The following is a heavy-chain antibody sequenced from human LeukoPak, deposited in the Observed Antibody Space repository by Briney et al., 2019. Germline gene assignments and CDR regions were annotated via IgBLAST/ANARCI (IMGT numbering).Heavy chain of an antibody. V-gene: IGHV4-61*02. CDR2: IYTSGST. J-gene: IGHJ4*02. CDR3: ARGDVEYSSTPDH. CDR1: GGSISSGSYY. Sequence: SQTLSLTCTVSGGSISSGSYYWSWIRQPAGKGLEWIGRIYTSGSTNYNPSLKSRVTISVDTSKNQFSLKLSSVTAADTAVYYCARGDVEYSSTPDHWGQGTLVTVSS. D-gene: IGHD6-6*01.